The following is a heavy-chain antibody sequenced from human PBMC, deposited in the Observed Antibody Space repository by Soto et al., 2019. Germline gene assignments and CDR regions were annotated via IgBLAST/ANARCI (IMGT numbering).Heavy chain of an antibody. CDR2: IYYSGST. D-gene: IGHD6-19*01. Sequence: QVQLQESGPGLVKPSQTLSLTCTVSGGSISSGDYYWSWIRQPPGKGLEWIGYIYYSGSTYYNPSLKSRVTISVDTSKNQFSLKLSSVTAADTAVYYCARHLKIAVAAINWFDPWGQGTLVTVSS. CDR1: GGSISSGDYY. V-gene: IGHV4-30-4*01. CDR3: ARHLKIAVAAINWFDP. J-gene: IGHJ5*02.